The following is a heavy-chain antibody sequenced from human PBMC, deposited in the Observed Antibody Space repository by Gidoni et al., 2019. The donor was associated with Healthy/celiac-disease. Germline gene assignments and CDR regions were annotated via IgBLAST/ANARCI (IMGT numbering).Heavy chain of an antibody. Sequence: QVQLQESVPGLVKPSQTLSLTCTVSGGSISSGSYYWSWIRQPAGKGLEWIGRIYTSGSTNYTPSTKSRVTIAVDTSKNQFPLKLSSVTAADTAVYYCGRTVGGSSWPFDYWGKGTLVTVSS. CDR2: IYTSGST. CDR1: GGSISSGSYY. CDR3: GRTVGGSSWPFDY. D-gene: IGHD6-13*01. J-gene: IGHJ4*02. V-gene: IGHV4-61*02.